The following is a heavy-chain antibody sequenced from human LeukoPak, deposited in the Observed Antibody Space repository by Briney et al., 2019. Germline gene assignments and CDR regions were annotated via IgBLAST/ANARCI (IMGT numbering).Heavy chain of an antibody. CDR1: GFTFSSYN. CDR3: ARGWYCSSTSCYTILDY. CDR2: ISSSSSYI. J-gene: IGHJ4*02. D-gene: IGHD2-2*02. V-gene: IGHV3-21*01. Sequence: GGSLRLSCAASGFTFSSYNMNWVRQAPGKGLEWVSSISSSSSYIYYADSVKGRFTISRDNAKNSLYLQMNSLRAEDTAVYYCARGWYCSSTSCYTILDYWGQGTLVTVSS.